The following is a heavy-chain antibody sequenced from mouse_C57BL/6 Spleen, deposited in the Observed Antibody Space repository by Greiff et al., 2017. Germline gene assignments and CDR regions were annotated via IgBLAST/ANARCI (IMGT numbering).Heavy chain of an antibody. Sequence: VQLQQPGAELVRPGSSVKLSCKASGYTFTSYWMHWVKQRPIQGLEWIGNIDPSDSETHYNQKFKDKATLTVDKSSSTAYMQLSSLTSEDSAVYYCARREVYGNFAYWGQGTLVTVSA. CDR3: ARREVYGNFAY. V-gene: IGHV1-52*01. CDR1: GYTFTSYW. CDR2: IDPSDSET. D-gene: IGHD2-1*01. J-gene: IGHJ3*01.